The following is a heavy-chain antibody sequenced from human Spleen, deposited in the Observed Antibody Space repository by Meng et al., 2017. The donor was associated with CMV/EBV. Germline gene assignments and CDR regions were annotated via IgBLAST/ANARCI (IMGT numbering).Heavy chain of an antibody. CDR1: GFAFGDYA. CDR2: IKNKADGGTT. D-gene: IGHD3-16*01. CDR3: ATDWGGY. Sequence: GESLKISCAASGFAFGDYAMSWVRQAPGKGLEWVGRIKNKADGGTTDYAAPVKGRFTISRDDSKTTLYLQMTILKTEDTAVYYCATDWGGYGGQGTLVTVSS. J-gene: IGHJ4*02. V-gene: IGHV3-15*01.